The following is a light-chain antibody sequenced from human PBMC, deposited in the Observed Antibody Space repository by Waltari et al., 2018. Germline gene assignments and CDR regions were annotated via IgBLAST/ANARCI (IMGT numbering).Light chain of an antibody. CDR1: QNINSF. V-gene: IGKV1-39*01. Sequence: DIQMTQSPSSLSASVADRVTITRRASQNINSFLNWYQQKPGRAPKLLIYAASSLHSGVPSRFSGSGSGTDYTLTISSLQPEDFATYYCQQSYSTWTSGQGTKVEIK. CDR2: AAS. CDR3: QQSYSTWT. J-gene: IGKJ1*01.